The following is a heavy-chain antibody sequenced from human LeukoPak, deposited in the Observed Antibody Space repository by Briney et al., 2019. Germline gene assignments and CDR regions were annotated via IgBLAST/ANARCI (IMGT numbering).Heavy chain of an antibody. D-gene: IGHD6-13*01. CDR3: ARELSGSWNNYYYYMDV. CDR2: IYYSGST. CDR1: GGSISSSNYY. V-gene: IGHV4-39*07. J-gene: IGHJ6*03. Sequence: PSETLSLTCTVSGGSISSSNYYWGWFRQPPGKGLEWIGSIYYSGSTYYNPSLKTRVTISVDTSKNQFSLNLSSVTAADTAVYYCARELSGSWNNYYYYMDVWGKGTTVTISS.